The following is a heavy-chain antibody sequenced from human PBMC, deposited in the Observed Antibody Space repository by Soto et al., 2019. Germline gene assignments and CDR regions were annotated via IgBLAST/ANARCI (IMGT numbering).Heavy chain of an antibody. J-gene: IGHJ6*02. V-gene: IGHV3-73*01. CDR2: IRSKANSYAT. CDR3: TRQRSFDYYYYGMDV. CDR1: GFTFSGSA. D-gene: IGHD3-10*01. Sequence: GGSLRLSCAASGFTFSGSAMHWVRQASGKGLEWVGRIRSKANSYATAYAASVKGRFTISRDDSKNTANLQMNSLKTEDTAVYYCTRQRSFDYYYYGMDVWGQGTTVTVSS.